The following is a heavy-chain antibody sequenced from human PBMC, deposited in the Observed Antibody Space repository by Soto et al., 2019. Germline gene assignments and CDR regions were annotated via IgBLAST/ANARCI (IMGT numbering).Heavy chain of an antibody. Sequence: QVQLVESGGGVVQPGRSLRLSCAASGFTFSTYGMHWVRQAPGKGLEWVAVISYDGNNKYYADSVKGRFTIARDNSKNTLFLQMDSLRAEDTALYYCAKDRLHTTVATPGYWGQGTLVTVSS. CDR1: GFTFSTYG. J-gene: IGHJ4*02. V-gene: IGHV3-30*18. CDR3: AKDRLHTTVATPGY. D-gene: IGHD4-17*01. CDR2: ISYDGNNK.